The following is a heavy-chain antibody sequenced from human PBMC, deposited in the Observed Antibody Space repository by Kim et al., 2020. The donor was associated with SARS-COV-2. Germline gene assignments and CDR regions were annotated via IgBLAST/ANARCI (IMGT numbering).Heavy chain of an antibody. CDR3: AKGQGWEPMIADMQH. J-gene: IGHJ1*01. CDR2: ISYDGSNK. D-gene: IGHD3-22*01. Sequence: GGSLRLSCAASGFTFSSYGMHWVRQAPGKGLEWVAVISYDGSNKYYADSVKGRFTISRDNSKNTLYLQMNSLRAEDTAVYYCAKGQGWEPMIADMQHWGQGTLVTVSS. V-gene: IGHV3-30*18. CDR1: GFTFSSYG.